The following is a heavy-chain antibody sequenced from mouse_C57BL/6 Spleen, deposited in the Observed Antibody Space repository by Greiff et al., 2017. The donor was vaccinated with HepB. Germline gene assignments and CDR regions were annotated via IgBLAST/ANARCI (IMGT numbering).Heavy chain of an antibody. CDR1: GYTFTSYW. J-gene: IGHJ2*01. D-gene: IGHD2-4*01. V-gene: IGHV1-52*01. CDR3: ARRGDYAFDY. Sequence: QVQLQHPGAELVRPGSSVKLSCKASGYTFTSYWMHWVKQRPIQGLEWIGNIDPSDSETHYNQKFKDKATLTVDKSSSTAYMQLSSLTSEDSAVYYCARRGDYAFDYWGQGTTLTVSS. CDR2: IDPSDSET.